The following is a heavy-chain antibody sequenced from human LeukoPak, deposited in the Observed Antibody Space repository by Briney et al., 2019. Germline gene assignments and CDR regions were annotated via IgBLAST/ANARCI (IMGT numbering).Heavy chain of an antibody. CDR3: ARDNGLWFGELFNYFDY. CDR1: GFTFSSYW. V-gene: IGHV3-7*01. J-gene: IGHJ4*02. CDR2: IKQDGSEK. D-gene: IGHD3-10*01. Sequence: QAGGSLRLSCTASGFTFSSYWMSWVRQAPGKGLEWVANIKQDGSEKYYVDSVKGRFTISRDNAKNSLSLQMNSLRAEDTAVYYCARDNGLWFGELFNYFDYWGQGTLVTVSS.